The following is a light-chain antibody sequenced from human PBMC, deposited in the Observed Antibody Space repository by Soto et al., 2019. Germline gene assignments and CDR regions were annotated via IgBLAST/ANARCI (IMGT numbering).Light chain of an antibody. CDR2: DSS. CDR3: QQYDSLPLN. Sequence: DIQMTQSPSSLSASVGDRVTITCQASQDISNYLSWYQQRPGKAPKLLIYDSSNLETGVPSRFSGGGSGTHFTFTISCLQPEDIATYYCQQYDSLPLNFGGGTKVDIK. CDR1: QDISNY. V-gene: IGKV1-33*01. J-gene: IGKJ4*01.